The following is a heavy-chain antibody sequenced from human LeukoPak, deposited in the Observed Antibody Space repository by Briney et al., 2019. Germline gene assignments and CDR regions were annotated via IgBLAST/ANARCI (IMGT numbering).Heavy chain of an antibody. CDR1: GYTFTGYY. CDR2: INPNSGGT. CDR3: ARGVGSGWYEGDY. Sequence: ASVKVSFKSSGYTFTGYYMHWVRQAPGQGLEWMGWINPNSGGTNYAQKFQGRVTMTRDTSISTAYTELSRLRSDDTAVYYCARGVGSGWYEGDYWGQGTLVTVSS. V-gene: IGHV1-2*02. D-gene: IGHD6-19*01. J-gene: IGHJ4*02.